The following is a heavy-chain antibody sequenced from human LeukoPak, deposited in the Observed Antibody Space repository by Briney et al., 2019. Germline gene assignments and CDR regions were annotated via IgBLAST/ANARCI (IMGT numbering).Heavy chain of an antibody. V-gene: IGHV4-59*01. D-gene: IGHD4-17*01. J-gene: IGHJ4*02. CDR3: ARESNYGDYSDY. CDR1: GGSISSYY. CDR2: IYYSGST. Sequence: SETLSLTCTVSGGSISSYYWSWIRQPPGKGLEWIGYIYYSGSTNYNPSLKSRVTISVDTSKNQFSLKLSSVTAADTAVYYCARESNYGDYSDYWGQGTLVTVSS.